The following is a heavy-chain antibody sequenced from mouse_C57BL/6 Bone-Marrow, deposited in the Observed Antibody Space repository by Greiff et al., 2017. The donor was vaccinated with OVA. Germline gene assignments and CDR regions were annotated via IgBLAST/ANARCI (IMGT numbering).Heavy chain of an antibody. D-gene: IGHD2-1*01. CDR3: ARHRGNYQAWFAY. CDR2: ISNGGGST. V-gene: IGHV5-12*01. CDR1: GFTFSDYY. J-gene: IGHJ3*01. Sequence: EVKVEESGGGLVQPGGSLKLSCAASGFTFSDYYMYWVRQTPEKRLEWVAYISNGGGSTYYPDTVKGRFTISRDNAKNTLYLQISRLKSEDTAMYYCARHRGNYQAWFAYWGQGTLVTVSA.